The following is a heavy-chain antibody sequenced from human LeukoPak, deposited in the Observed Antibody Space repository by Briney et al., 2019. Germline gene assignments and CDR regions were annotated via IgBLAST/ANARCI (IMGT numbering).Heavy chain of an antibody. Sequence: GGSLRLSCAASGFTFSSYAMSWVRPAPGKGLDWVSAISGSGLSPYYADSVKGRFTISRDNSMKTLYLQMNSLRAEDTAVYYCAKEVDSSGYFYYSYYMDVWGKGTTVTVSS. CDR1: GFTFSSYA. V-gene: IGHV3-23*01. D-gene: IGHD3-22*01. CDR2: ISGSGLSP. CDR3: AKEVDSSGYFYYSYYMDV. J-gene: IGHJ6*03.